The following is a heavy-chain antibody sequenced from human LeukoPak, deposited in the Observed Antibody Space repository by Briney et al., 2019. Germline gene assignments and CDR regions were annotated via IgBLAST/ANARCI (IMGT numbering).Heavy chain of an antibody. CDR3: ATNIVGATSDYYYYYMDV. Sequence: SETLSLTYTVSCGSISSYYWSWIRQPAGKGLEWIGRIYTSGSTNYNPSLKSRVTMSVDTSKNQFSLKLSSVTAADTAVYYCATNIVGATSDYYYYYMDVWGKGTTVTSSS. J-gene: IGHJ6*03. CDR1: CGSISSYY. D-gene: IGHD1-26*01. CDR2: IYTSGST. V-gene: IGHV4-4*07.